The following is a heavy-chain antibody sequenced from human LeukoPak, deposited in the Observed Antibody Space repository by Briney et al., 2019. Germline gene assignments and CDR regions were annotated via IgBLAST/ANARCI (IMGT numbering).Heavy chain of an antibody. CDR3: ARDRIAARPEGGYYGMDV. Sequence: ASVNVSCKTSGYTFTAYYMHWVRQAPGQGLEWMGRINPNSGGTNYAQKFQGRVTLTRDTSISTAYIEMSGLTSDDAAVYYCARDRIAARPEGGYYGMDVWGQGTTVTVSS. CDR2: INPNSGGT. D-gene: IGHD6-6*01. CDR1: GYTFTAYY. J-gene: IGHJ6*02. V-gene: IGHV1-2*06.